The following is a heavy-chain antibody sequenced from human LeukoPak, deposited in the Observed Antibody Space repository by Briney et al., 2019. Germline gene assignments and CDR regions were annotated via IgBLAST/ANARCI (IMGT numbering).Heavy chain of an antibody. D-gene: IGHD6-6*01. CDR1: GGSISSGSYY. V-gene: IGHV4-61*02. CDR3: ARGGKVAARLEYFQH. Sequence: PSQTLSLTCTVSGGSISSGSYYWSWIRQPAGKGLEWIGRIYTSGSTNYNPSLKSRVTISVDTSKNQFSLKLSSVTAADTAVYYCARGGKVAARLEYFQHWGQGTLVTVSS. CDR2: IYTSGST. J-gene: IGHJ1*01.